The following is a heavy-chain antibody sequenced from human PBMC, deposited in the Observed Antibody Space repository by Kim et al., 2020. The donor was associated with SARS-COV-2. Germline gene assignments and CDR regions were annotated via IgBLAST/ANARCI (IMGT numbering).Heavy chain of an antibody. V-gene: IGHV4-4*07. D-gene: IGHD2-2*02. J-gene: IGHJ5*02. CDR3: AREGVPAAIWAWFDP. Sequence: PSLKSRVTMSVDTSKNQFSLKLSSVTAADTAVYYCAREGVPAAIWAWFDPWGQGTLVTVSS.